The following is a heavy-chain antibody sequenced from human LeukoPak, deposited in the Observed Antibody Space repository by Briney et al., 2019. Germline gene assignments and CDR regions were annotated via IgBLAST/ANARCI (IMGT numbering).Heavy chain of an antibody. Sequence: GGSLRLSCVASGFTVSSNYMSWVRQAPGKGLEWVSVIYSGGSTYYADSVKGRFTISRDNSKNTLYLQMNSLRAEDTAVYYCAREKGASEGNYFDYWGQGTLVTVSS. CDR1: GFTVSSNY. CDR3: AREKGASEGNYFDY. D-gene: IGHD1-26*01. CDR2: IYSGGST. J-gene: IGHJ4*02. V-gene: IGHV3-53*01.